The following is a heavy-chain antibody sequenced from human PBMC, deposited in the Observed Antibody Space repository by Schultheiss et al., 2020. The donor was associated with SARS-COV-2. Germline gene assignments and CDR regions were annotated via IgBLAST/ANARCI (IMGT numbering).Heavy chain of an antibody. Sequence: GGSLRLSCAASGFTFINYGMHWVRQAPGKGLEWVGFIRSKAYGGTTEYAASVKGRFTISRDDSKSIAYLQMNSLKTEDTAVYYCTRDSGYPNYYYYGMDVWGQGTTVTVSS. D-gene: IGHD6-25*01. J-gene: IGHJ6*02. CDR1: GFTFINYG. V-gene: IGHV3-49*04. CDR2: IRSKAYGGTT. CDR3: TRDSGYPNYYYYGMDV.